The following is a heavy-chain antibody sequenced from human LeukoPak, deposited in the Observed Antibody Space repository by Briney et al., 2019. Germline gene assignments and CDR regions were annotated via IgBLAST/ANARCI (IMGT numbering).Heavy chain of an antibody. V-gene: IGHV4-34*01. CDR1: GGSFTGYF. Sequence: PSETLSLTCTVSGGSFTGYFWTWIRQPPGQGLEWIGEINHSGSTNYDPSLKSRVTISVDTSKNQFSLKVRSVTDADTAVYYCARGPRQAVDRWFDPWGQGTLVTVPS. CDR2: INHSGST. CDR3: ARGPRQAVDRWFDP. D-gene: IGHD2-15*01. J-gene: IGHJ5*02.